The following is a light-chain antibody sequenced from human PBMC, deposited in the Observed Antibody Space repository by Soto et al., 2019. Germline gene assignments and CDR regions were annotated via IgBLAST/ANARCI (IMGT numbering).Light chain of an antibody. CDR1: SSDVGGYNY. V-gene: IGLV2-14*01. CDR3: SSYTSSSTRV. Sequence: QSALTQPASVSGSHGQSITISCTGTSSDVGGYNYVSWYQQHPGKAPKLMTYEVSNRPSGVSNRFSGSKSGNTASLTISGLQAEDEADYYCSSYTSSSTRVFGGGTKLTVL. J-gene: IGLJ3*02. CDR2: EVS.